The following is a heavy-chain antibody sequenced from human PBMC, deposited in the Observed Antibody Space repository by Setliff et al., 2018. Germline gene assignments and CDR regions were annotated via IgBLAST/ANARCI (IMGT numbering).Heavy chain of an antibody. D-gene: IGHD2-21*02. CDR3: ARASKGLYCGSDCFYTFDS. CDR1: GFTYKNDW. V-gene: IGHV3-7*01. CDR2: INPDGSET. J-gene: IGHJ4*02. Sequence: GGSLRLSCGASGFTYKNDWVSWVRQAPGKGLEWLASINPDGSETYYVDSLKGRFSVSRDNGKNSLYLQMNSLRAEDTAVYYCARASKGLYCGSDCFYTFDSWGPGTLVTVSS.